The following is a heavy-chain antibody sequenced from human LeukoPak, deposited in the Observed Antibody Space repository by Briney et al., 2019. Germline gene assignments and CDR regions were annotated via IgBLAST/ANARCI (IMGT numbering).Heavy chain of an antibody. V-gene: IGHV3-72*01. CDR1: GFTFSDHY. CDR2: TRNKANSYTT. CDR3: AKNPALTGEFDS. Sequence: GGSLRLSCAASGFTFSDHYMDWVRQAPGKGLEWVGRTRNKANSYTTEYAASVKGRFTISRDDSKNSLYLQMNSLKTEDTAVYYCAKNPALTGEFDSWGQGTLVTVSS. J-gene: IGHJ4*02. D-gene: IGHD7-27*01.